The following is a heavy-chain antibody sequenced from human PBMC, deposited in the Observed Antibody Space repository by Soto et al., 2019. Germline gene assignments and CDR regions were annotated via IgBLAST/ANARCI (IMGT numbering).Heavy chain of an antibody. CDR3: ARFPGYSTSWAAFDI. Sequence: PSETLSLTCSVSGASISSYYWSWIRQPPGKGLEWIGYIFYTGSTDYNPSLQSRVAISIGASREDFSLKMTSVAAADTAIYYCARFPGYSTSWAAFDIWGQGTLVTVS. CDR2: IFYTGST. CDR1: GASISSYY. D-gene: IGHD1-26*01. J-gene: IGHJ3*02. V-gene: IGHV4-59*01.